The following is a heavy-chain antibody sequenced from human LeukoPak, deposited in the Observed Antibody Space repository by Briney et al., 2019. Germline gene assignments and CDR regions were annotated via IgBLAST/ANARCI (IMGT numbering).Heavy chain of an antibody. D-gene: IGHD3-22*01. CDR1: GFTLSNYW. CDR2: IKEDGSDE. J-gene: IGHJ3*02. Sequence: TGGSLRLSCAASGFTLSNYWMAWVRQTPGKGLEWVANIKEDGSDEYYVDSVKGRCTISRDNAKNSLYLQMNSLRAEDTAVYYCARGGYYSDSGGYYHDAFDIWGRGTMVTVSS. CDR3: ARGGYYSDSGGYYHDAFDI. V-gene: IGHV3-7*04.